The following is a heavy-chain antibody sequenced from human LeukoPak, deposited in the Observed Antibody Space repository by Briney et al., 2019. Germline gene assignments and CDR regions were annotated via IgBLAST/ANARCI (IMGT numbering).Heavy chain of an antibody. CDR1: GGSISSYD. CDR2: IYYSGST. D-gene: IGHD4/OR15-4a*01. V-gene: IGHV4-59*05. Sequence: KPSETLSLTCTVSGGSISSYDWSWIRQPPGKGLEWIGSIYYSGSTYYNPSLKSRVTISVDTSKNQFSLKLSSVTAADTAVYYCASGFDYGYFDYWGQGTLVTVSS. CDR3: ASGFDYGYFDY. J-gene: IGHJ4*02.